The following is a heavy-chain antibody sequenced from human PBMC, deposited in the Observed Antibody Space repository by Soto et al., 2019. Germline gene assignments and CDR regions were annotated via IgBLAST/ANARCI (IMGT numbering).Heavy chain of an antibody. J-gene: IGHJ6*02. D-gene: IGHD6-13*01. CDR2: IVPLFRTT. Sequence: QVQLVQSGAEAKKPGSSVKVSRKTSGGTFSSYAISWVRQAPGQGLEWMGGIVPLFRTTNYAQKFQGRVTITADTSTYTVYVELSGLRSGDTAVYYCARGGYSSTWSNLLDRSGLDVWGQGTTVTVSS. CDR1: GGTFSSYA. V-gene: IGHV1-69*06. CDR3: ARGGYSSTWSNLLDRSGLDV.